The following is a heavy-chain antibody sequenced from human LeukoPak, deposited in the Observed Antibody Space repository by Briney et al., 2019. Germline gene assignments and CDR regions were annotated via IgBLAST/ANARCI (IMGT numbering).Heavy chain of an antibody. CDR2: ISSSSSYI. Sequence: PGGSLRLSCAASGFTFSSYSMNWVRQAPGKGLEWVSSISSSSSYIYYADSVKGRFTISRDNSKSTLYLQMNSLRAEDTAVYSCAKDIRGDTGLGSMDVWGKGTTVTVSS. CDR1: GFTFSSYS. CDR3: AKDIRGDTGLGSMDV. J-gene: IGHJ6*03. D-gene: IGHD3-16*01. V-gene: IGHV3-21*04.